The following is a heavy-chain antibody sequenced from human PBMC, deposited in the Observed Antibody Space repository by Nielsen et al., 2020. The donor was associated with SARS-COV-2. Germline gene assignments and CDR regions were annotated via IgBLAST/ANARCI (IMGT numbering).Heavy chain of an antibody. CDR3: ARGARGIAVAGDNWFDP. J-gene: IGHJ5*02. Sequence: SETLSLTCTVSGGSISSGDYYWSWIRQPPGKGLEWIGEINHSGSTNYNPSLKSRVTISVDTSKNQFSLKLSSVTAADTAVYYCARGARGIAVAGDNWFDPWGQGTLVTVSS. V-gene: IGHV4-30-4*01. CDR1: GGSISSGDYY. CDR2: INHSGST. D-gene: IGHD6-19*01.